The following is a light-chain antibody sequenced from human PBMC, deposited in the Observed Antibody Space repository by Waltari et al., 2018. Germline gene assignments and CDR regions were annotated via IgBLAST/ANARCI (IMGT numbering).Light chain of an antibody. V-gene: IGLV3-21*04. CDR2: YDN. CDR1: RMGSKS. Sequence: SYALTQPPSLPEAPRPTARLTVCRTRMGSKSVHWSQQKPGQAPVGVMYYDNDRPAGIPERFSGSNSGNTATLTISRVEAGDEADYYCQVWDRSTDHRVFGGGTRLTVL. CDR3: QVWDRSTDHRV. J-gene: IGLJ3*02.